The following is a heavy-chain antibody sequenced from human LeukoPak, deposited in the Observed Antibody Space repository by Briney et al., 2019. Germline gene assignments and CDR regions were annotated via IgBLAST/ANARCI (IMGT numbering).Heavy chain of an antibody. V-gene: IGHV3-53*01. CDR2: LQSGGSA. D-gene: IGHD7-27*01. CDR3: ARGSGSH. Sequence: GGSLRLSCAVSGFTVSDNFLSWVRQAPGKGLEWVSVLQSGGSAYYTGSVQGRFTMSRDNSRNTLYLQMNSLRVEDTAVYFCARGSGSHWGQGILVTVSS. CDR1: GFTVSDNF. J-gene: IGHJ4*02.